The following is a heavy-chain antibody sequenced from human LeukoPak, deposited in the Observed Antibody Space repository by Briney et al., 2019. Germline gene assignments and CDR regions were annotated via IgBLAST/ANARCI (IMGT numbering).Heavy chain of an antibody. CDR1: GFTFSGYA. CDR2: VSGSGGST. J-gene: IGHJ1*01. CDR3: AKDPGRVDYYGSRSEFDT. D-gene: IGHD3-10*01. V-gene: IGHV3-23*01. Sequence: GGSLRLSCAASGFTFSGYAMSWVRQAPGKGLEWVSAVSGSGGSTYYGDSVKGRFTISRDNSKNTLYLQMNSLRAEDTAVYHCAKDPGRVDYYGSRSEFDTWGQGPLLSLFS.